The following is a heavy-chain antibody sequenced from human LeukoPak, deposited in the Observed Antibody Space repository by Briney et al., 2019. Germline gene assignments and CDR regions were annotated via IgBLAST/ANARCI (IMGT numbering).Heavy chain of an antibody. Sequence: GGSLRLSCAASGFTFGSYGMHWVRQAPGKGLEWVTFIRSDGSNKYYADSVKGRFTISRDNSKNTLYLQMNTLIADDTAVYYCARGEDKVATVTGYWGQGTLVTVSS. CDR2: IRSDGSNK. CDR3: ARGEDKVATVTGY. V-gene: IGHV3-30*02. D-gene: IGHD5-12*01. CDR1: GFTFGSYG. J-gene: IGHJ4*02.